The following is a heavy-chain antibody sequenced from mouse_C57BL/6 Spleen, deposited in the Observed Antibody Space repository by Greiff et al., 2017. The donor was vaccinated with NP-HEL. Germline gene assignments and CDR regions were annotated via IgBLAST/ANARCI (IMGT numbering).Heavy chain of an antibody. Sequence: EVHLVESGPGLVKPSQSLSLTCSVTGYSITSGYYWNWIRQFPGNKLEWMGYISYDGSNNYNPSLKNRISITRDTSKNQFFLKLNSVTTEDTATYYCATTTDYWGQGTTLTVSS. V-gene: IGHV3-6*01. J-gene: IGHJ2*01. CDR3: ATTTDY. D-gene: IGHD6-1*01. CDR1: GYSITSGYY. CDR2: ISYDGSN.